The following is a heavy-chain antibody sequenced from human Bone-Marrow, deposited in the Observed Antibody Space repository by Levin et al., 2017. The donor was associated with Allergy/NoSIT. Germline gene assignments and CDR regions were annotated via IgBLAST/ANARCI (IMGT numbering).Heavy chain of an antibody. J-gene: IGHJ4*02. D-gene: IGHD4-17*01. CDR1: SDSISGHH. V-gene: IGHV4-4*07. Sequence: PSETLSLTCTVSSDSISGHHWTWIRQPAGKGLEWIGRIYTGGSTNYNPSLSSRVTMSVDMSKNKFSLNLTSVTAADTAFYYCATVHSYGDHYYFDFWGQGILVTVSS. CDR3: ATVHSYGDHYYFDF. CDR2: IYTGGST.